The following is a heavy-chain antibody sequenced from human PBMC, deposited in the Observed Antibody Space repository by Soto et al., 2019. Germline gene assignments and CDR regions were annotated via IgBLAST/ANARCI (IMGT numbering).Heavy chain of an antibody. Sequence: GESLKISCEGSGYNFAGYWIAWVRQMPGKGLELMGIIYPSDSDTRYRTSFQGQVTISADQSISSAYLQWSSLRASDTAMYYCARGGVSTRTFDYWGQGTPVTVSS. J-gene: IGHJ4*02. D-gene: IGHD3-3*01. CDR2: IYPSDSDT. CDR1: GYNFAGYW. V-gene: IGHV5-51*01. CDR3: ARGGVSTRTFDY.